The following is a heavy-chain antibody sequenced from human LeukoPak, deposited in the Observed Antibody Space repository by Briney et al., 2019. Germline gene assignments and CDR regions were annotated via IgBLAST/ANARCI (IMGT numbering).Heavy chain of an antibody. CDR1: GFTFGDYA. J-gene: IGHJ4*02. CDR2: IRSKAFGETA. Sequence: GGSLRLSCTVSGFTFGDYAINWVRQAPGKGLEWVGFIRSKAFGETAEYAASVKGRFTISRDDSKSIAYLQMNSLKTEDTAVYYCTRDRGSSTLGDYWGQGTLATVSS. D-gene: IGHD7-27*01. V-gene: IGHV3-49*04. CDR3: TRDRGSSTLGDY.